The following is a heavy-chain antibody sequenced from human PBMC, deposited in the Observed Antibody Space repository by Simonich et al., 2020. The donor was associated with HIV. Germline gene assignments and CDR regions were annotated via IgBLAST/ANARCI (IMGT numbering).Heavy chain of an antibody. D-gene: IGHD3-10*01. V-gene: IGHV4-4*07. CDR2: IYTRGSN. CDR1: GGSISSYY. J-gene: IGHJ3*02. CDR3: ARDRDFTIYAFDI. Sequence: QVQLQESGPGLVKPSETLSLTCTVSGGSISSYYWGWIRQPAGKGLEWIGRIYTRGSNNYNPSLKSRVTISVDKSKNQFSLKLSSVTAADTAVYYCARDRDFTIYAFDIWGQGTMVTVSS.